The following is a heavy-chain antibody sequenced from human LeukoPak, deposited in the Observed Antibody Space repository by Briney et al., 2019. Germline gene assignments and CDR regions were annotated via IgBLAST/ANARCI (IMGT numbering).Heavy chain of an antibody. D-gene: IGHD3-10*01. CDR3: AKESYGSGSYYMDV. Sequence: GGSLRLSCAASGFTFSSYGMHWVRQAPGKGLEWVAVISYDGSNKYYADSVKGRFTISRDNSKNTLYLQMNSLRAEDTAVYYCAKESYGSGSYYMDVWGKGTTVTISS. CDR2: ISYDGSNK. CDR1: GFTFSSYG. V-gene: IGHV3-30*18. J-gene: IGHJ6*03.